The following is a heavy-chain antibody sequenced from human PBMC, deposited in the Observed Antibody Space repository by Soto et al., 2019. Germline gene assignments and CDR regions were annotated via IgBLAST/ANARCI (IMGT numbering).Heavy chain of an antibody. J-gene: IGHJ4*02. CDR2: IYFNGAA. CDR3: ASHSSHWPFFDF. CDR1: GDSISRTRYY. D-gene: IGHD6-13*01. Sequence: SETLSLTCTVSGDSISRTRYYWVWIRQTPGRGLEWIGSIYFNGAAFSNPSLKSRVTLSVDTSRNQFSLNVNSATAADTAVYYCASHSSHWPFFDFWGQGTLVTVSS. V-gene: IGHV4-39*01.